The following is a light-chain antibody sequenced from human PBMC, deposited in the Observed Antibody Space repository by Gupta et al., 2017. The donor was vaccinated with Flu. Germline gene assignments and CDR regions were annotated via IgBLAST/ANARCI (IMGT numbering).Light chain of an antibody. CDR1: SGSIATNY. J-gene: IGLJ2*01. Sequence: KFMLTQPHSVSESPGKTLTISCNRSSGSIATNYVQGYQQRPGSYPTNVHEEENLRPSGVPARFSGDFARSYTYHSPTLTVSRTENEDDDVCKFSASAPSDWLLGGGTKLTVL. V-gene: IGLV6-57*01. CDR3: KFSASAPSDWL. CDR2: EEN.